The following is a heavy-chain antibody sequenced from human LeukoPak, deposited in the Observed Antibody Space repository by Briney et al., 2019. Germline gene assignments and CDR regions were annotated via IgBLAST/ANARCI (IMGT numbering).Heavy chain of an antibody. J-gene: IGHJ6*03. D-gene: IGHD3-10*01. CDR3: AKDYVGSGSLNYYMDV. CDR2: ISWNSRSI. CDR1: GFTFDKNA. V-gene: IGHV3-9*01. Sequence: GGSLRLSCAASGFTFDKNAMHWVRQAPGKGLEWVSGISWNSRSIAYADSVKGRFTISRDNAKKSLYLEMNSLRSEGTALYYCAKDYVGSGSLNYYMDVWGKGTTVTVSS.